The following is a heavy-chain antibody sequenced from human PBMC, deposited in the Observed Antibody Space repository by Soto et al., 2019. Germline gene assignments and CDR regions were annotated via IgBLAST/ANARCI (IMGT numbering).Heavy chain of an antibody. CDR2: IYYNGNT. CDR1: GGSISNHY. CDR3: TRANWYSEY. J-gene: IGHJ4*02. D-gene: IGHD7-27*01. Sequence: QVQLQESGPGLVKPSETLSLTCSVSGGSISNHYWTWIRQPPGKGPEWIGYIYYNGNTNYNPSLKSPVIMSVDTARDQISLTLTTVTAADTAVYYCTRANWYSEYWGQGTLVTVSS. V-gene: IGHV4-59*11.